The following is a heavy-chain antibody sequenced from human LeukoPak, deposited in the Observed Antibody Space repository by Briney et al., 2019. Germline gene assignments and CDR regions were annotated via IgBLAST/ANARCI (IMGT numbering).Heavy chain of an antibody. J-gene: IGHJ5*02. Sequence: GGSLRLSCAASGFTFSSYAMHWVRQAPGKGLEWVAVISYDGSNKYYADSVKGRFTISRDNSKNTLYLQMNGLRAEDTAVYYCARGPEWDPRGSWFDPWGQGTLVTVSS. CDR3: ARGPEWDPRGSWFDP. D-gene: IGHD1-26*01. CDR2: ISYDGSNK. CDR1: GFTFSSYA. V-gene: IGHV3-30*04.